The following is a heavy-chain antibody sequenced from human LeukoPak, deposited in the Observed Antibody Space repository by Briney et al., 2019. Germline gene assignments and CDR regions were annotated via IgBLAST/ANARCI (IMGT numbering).Heavy chain of an antibody. J-gene: IGHJ3*02. Sequence: SETLSLTCTVSGGSISSYYWSWLRQPPGKGLEWIAYVHNNGETKHNPSLKSRDTISVDTPNNQISLRLSSVTAADTAMYYCARQPAATAAFDIWGLGTMVTASS. CDR3: ARQPAATAAFDI. CDR2: VHNNGET. CDR1: GGSISSYY. D-gene: IGHD5-18*01. V-gene: IGHV4-59*08.